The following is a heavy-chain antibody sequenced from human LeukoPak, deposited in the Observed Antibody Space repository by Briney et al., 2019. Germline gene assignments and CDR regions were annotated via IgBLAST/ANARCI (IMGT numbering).Heavy chain of an antibody. J-gene: IGHJ4*02. V-gene: IGHV1-69*13. D-gene: IGHD2-15*01. CDR2: IIPIFDTA. Sequence: SVKVSCKASGGTFSSYAISWVRQAPGQGLEWMGGIIPIFDTANYAQKFQGRVTITADESTSTAYMELSSLRSEDTAVYYCARALRSGGSCFFDYWGQGTLVTVSS. CDR3: ARALRSGGSCFFDY. CDR1: GGTFSSYA.